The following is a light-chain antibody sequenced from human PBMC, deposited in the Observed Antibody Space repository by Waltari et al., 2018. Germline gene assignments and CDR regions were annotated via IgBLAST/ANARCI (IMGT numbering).Light chain of an antibody. CDR3: QQYNTYPPGPT. V-gene: IGKV1-5*03. CDR1: QSILTW. J-gene: IGKJ4*01. CDR2: KAS. Sequence: DIQMTQSPSTLSASVGDRVTITCRASQSILTWLAWYQQKPGKAPRLLMSKASSLQTGVPSRFSGSGSGTEFTLTISSLEPDDFATYYCQQYNTYPPGPTFGGGTKVEIK.